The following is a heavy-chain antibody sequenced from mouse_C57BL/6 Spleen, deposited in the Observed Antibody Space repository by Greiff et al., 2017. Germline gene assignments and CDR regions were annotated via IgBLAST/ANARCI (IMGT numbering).Heavy chain of an antibody. CDR2: ILPGSGST. V-gene: IGHV1-9*01. CDR3: ARETHMVDGSSGGFGY. CDR1: GYTFTGYW. Sequence: QVQLQQSGAELMKPGASVKLSCKATGYTFTGYWIEWVKQRPGHGLEWIGEILPGSGSTNYNEKFKGKATFTADTSSNTAYMQRSSLTTEDSAIYYCARETHMVDGSSGGFGYWGQGTLVTVSA. D-gene: IGHD1-1*01. J-gene: IGHJ3*01.